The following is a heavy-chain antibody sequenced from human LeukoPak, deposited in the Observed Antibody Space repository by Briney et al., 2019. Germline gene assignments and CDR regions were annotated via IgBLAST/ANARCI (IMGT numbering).Heavy chain of an antibody. Sequence: SVKVSCKASGGTFSSYAISWVRQAPGQVLEWMGRIIPILGIANYAQKFQGRVTITADKSTSTAYMELSSLRSEDTAVYYCASRDGYSLGYWSQGALVTVSS. J-gene: IGHJ4*02. CDR3: ASRDGYSLGY. CDR1: GGTFSSYA. CDR2: IIPILGIA. D-gene: IGHD5-24*01. V-gene: IGHV1-69*04.